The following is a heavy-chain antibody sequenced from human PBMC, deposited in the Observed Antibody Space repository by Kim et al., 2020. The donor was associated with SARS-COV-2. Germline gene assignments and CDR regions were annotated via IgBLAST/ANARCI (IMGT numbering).Heavy chain of an antibody. Sequence: ASVKVSCKASGYTFTSYYMHWVRQAPGQGLEWMGIINPSGGSTSYAQKFQGRVTMTRDTSTSTVYMELSSLRSEDTAVYYCARDYIVVVPAAIGFGAFDIWGQGTMVTVSS. CDR1: GYTFTSYY. V-gene: IGHV1-46*01. D-gene: IGHD2-2*01. CDR3: ARDYIVVVPAAIGFGAFDI. J-gene: IGHJ3*02. CDR2: INPSGGST.